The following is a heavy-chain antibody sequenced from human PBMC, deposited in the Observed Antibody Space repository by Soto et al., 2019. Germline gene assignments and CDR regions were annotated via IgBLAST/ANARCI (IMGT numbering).Heavy chain of an antibody. CDR2: ISSSSSYI. D-gene: IGHD3-9*01. Sequence: GGSLRLSCAASGFTFSSYSMNWVRQAPGKGLEWVSSISSSSSYIYYAYSVKGRFTISRDNAKNSLYLQMNSLRAEDTAVYYCARETAEYYDILTGPPAPPFWGQGTMVTVSS. CDR3: ARETAEYYDILTGPPAPPF. J-gene: IGHJ3*01. V-gene: IGHV3-21*01. CDR1: GFTFSSYS.